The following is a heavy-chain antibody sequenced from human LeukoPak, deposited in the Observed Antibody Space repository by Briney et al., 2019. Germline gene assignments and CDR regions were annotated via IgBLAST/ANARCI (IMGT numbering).Heavy chain of an antibody. D-gene: IGHD3-10*01. CDR2: ISYDGSNK. CDR1: GFTFSSYA. CDR3: AKDPMVRGVIDY. V-gene: IGHV3-30-3*01. J-gene: IGHJ4*02. Sequence: GRSLRLSCAASGFTFSSYAMHWVRQAPGKGLEWVAVISYDGSNKYYADSVKGRFTISRDNSRNTMYLQMNSLRAEDAAVYYCAKDPMVRGVIDYWGQGTLVTVAS.